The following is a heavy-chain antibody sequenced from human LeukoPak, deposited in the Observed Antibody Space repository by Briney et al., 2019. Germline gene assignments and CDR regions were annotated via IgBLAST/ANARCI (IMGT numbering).Heavy chain of an antibody. V-gene: IGHV3-48*03. J-gene: IGHJ1*01. Sequence: GSLRLSCAAFGFTFSSYEMNWVRQAPGKGLEWVSYISSSGSTIYYADSVKGRFTISRDNAKNSLYLQMNSLRAEDTAVYYCARSGGNALSEYFQHWGQGTLVTVSS. CDR2: ISSSGSTI. CDR1: GFTFSSYE. D-gene: IGHD1-14*01. CDR3: ARSGGNALSEYFQH.